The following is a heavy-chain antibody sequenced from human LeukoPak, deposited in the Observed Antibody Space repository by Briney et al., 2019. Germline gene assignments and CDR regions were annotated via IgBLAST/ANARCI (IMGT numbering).Heavy chain of an antibody. V-gene: IGHV1-18*01. CDR2: ISAYNGNT. J-gene: IGHJ4*02. CDR1: GYTFTSYG. CDR3: VRLFRAAGGYIDY. D-gene: IGHD6-13*01. Sequence: GASVKVSCKASGYTFTSYGISWVRQAPGHGLEWMGWISAYNGNTQYSQKLPGRVTMSPDTYTSTASMEMRRLRSEDTGGCYCVRLFRAAGGYIDYWGQGTLVTVSS.